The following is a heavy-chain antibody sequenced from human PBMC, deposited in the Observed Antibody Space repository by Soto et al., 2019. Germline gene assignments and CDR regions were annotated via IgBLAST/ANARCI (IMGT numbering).Heavy chain of an antibody. CDR2: ISGSGGST. V-gene: IGHV3-23*01. CDR3: ARLPRNYCSGRSCFWQLLGWFGP. CDR1: GFTFSSYA. J-gene: IGHJ5*01. Sequence: EVQLLKSGGGLVQPGGSLRLSCAASGFTFSSYAMSWVREAPGNGLEGVSAISGSGGSTYYADSVKGRFTISRDNSKNTLHLQKDRHRGEDTAVYYCARLPRNYCSGRSCFWQLLGWFGPWGQGNLVNGSS. D-gene: IGHD2-15*01.